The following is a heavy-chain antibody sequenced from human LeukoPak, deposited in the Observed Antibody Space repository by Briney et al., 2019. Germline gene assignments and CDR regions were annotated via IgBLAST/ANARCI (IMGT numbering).Heavy chain of an antibody. CDR2: IYPGDSDT. V-gene: IGHV5-51*01. Sequence: GESLKISCKASGYSFTSYWIAWVRQMPGKGLEWMGIIYPGDSDTRYGPSFQGQVTISADKSISTAYLQWSSLKASDTAMYYCARDKSGSASGSGRYDYWGQGTLVTVSS. CDR1: GYSFTSYW. J-gene: IGHJ4*02. CDR3: ARDKSGSASGSGRYDY. D-gene: IGHD1-26*01.